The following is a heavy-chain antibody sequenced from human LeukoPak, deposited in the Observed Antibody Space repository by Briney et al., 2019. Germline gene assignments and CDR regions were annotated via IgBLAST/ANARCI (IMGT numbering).Heavy chain of an antibody. CDR3: ARRITMVRGVIPPGAFDI. V-gene: IGHV4-34*01. CDR2: INHSGST. CDR1: GGSFSGYY. J-gene: IGHJ3*02. D-gene: IGHD3-10*01. Sequence: SETLSLTCAVYGGSFSGYYWSWIRQPPGKGLEWIGEINHSGSTNYNPSLKSRVTISVDTSKNQFSLKLSSVTAADTAVYYCARRITMVRGVIPPGAFDIWGQGTMVTVSS.